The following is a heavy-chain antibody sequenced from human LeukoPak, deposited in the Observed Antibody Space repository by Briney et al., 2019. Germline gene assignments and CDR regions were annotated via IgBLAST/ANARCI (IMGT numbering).Heavy chain of an antibody. D-gene: IGHD6-13*01. Sequence: ASVKVSCKASGYTFTSYDINWVRQATGQGLEWMGWMNLNSGNTGYAQKFQGRVTMTRNTSISTAYMELSSLRSEDTAVYYCARKGDGSSWYLFGDDNKNCGYWGRGTLVTVSS. CDR2: MNLNSGNT. J-gene: IGHJ4*02. V-gene: IGHV1-8*01. CDR1: GYTFTSYD. CDR3: ARKGDGSSWYLFGDDNKNCGY.